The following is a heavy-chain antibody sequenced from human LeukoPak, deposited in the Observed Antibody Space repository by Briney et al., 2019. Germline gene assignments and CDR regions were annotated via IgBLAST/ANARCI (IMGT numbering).Heavy chain of an antibody. CDR3: ARHGEKYFDY. J-gene: IGHJ4*02. V-gene: IGHV4-34*01. CDR2: INHSGIT. Sequence: SETLSLTCAVYGGSFSGYYWSWIRQPPGKGLEWIGEINHSGITNYNPSLKSRVTISVDKSKNQISLNLSSVTAADTAVYFCARHGEKYFDYWGQGTLVTVSS. CDR1: GGSFSGYY.